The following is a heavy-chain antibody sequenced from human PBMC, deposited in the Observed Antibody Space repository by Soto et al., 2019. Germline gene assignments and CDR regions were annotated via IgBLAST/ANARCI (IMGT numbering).Heavy chain of an antibody. J-gene: IGHJ5*02. V-gene: IGHV3-30*18. CDR1: GFTFSSYG. D-gene: IGHD3-16*01. CDR2: ISYDGSNE. Sequence: GGSLRLSCAASGFTFSSYGMHWVRQAPGEGLEWVAVISYDGSNEYYVDSVKGRFTISRDNSKNTLYLQMNSLRAEDTAVYYCAKEALMTTSPGIDPWGQGTLVTVSS. CDR3: AKEALMTTSPGIDP.